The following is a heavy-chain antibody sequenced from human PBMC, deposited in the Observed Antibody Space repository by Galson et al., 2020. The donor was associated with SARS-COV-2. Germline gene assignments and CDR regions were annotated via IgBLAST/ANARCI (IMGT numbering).Heavy chain of an antibody. Sequence: GGSLRPSCTASGFTFSKYWMTWVPQAPGKALEWVANVRQDETEKYYVTSVRGRFTISRDNAKNSLYLQMNSLRVGDTAAYYCARAITAAAPDFWGQGALVTVSS. CDR3: ARAITAAAPDF. D-gene: IGHD6-13*01. CDR1: GFTFSKYW. V-gene: IGHV3-7*03. CDR2: VRQDETEK. J-gene: IGHJ4*02.